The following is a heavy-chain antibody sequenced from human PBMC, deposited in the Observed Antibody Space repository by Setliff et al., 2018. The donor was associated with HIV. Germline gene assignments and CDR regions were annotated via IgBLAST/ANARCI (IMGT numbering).Heavy chain of an antibody. J-gene: IGHJ4*02. CDR1: GYTSTGYY. D-gene: IGHD1-26*01. CDR3: ARNLGGYRFDY. Sequence: ASVKVSCKASGYTSTGYYVHWVRQAPGQGLEWMGRINAANGNTKYSQKFQGRVTITRDTSASTAYMELSSLRSEDTAVYYCARNLGGYRFDYWGQGTLVTVSS. V-gene: IGHV1-3*01. CDR2: INAANGNT.